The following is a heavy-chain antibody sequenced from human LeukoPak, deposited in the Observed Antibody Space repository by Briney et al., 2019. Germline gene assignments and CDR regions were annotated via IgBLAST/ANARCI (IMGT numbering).Heavy chain of an antibody. J-gene: IGHJ6*02. D-gene: IGHD3-22*01. CDR1: GGTFSSYA. Sequence: GASVKVSCKASGGTFSSYAISWVRQAPGQGLEWMGGIIPIFGTANYAQKFQGRVTITADESTSTAYMELSSLRSEDTAVYYCARYSYYYDSGGYPYYYGMDVWGQGTTVTVSS. CDR2: IIPIFGTA. V-gene: IGHV1-69*13. CDR3: ARYSYYYDSGGYPYYYGMDV.